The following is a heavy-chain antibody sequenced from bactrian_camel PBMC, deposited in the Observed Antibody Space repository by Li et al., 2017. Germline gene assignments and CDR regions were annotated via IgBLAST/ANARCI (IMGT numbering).Heavy chain of an antibody. J-gene: IGHJ4*01. CDR3: AARRRFGVCYPTFRESQYNY. D-gene: IGHD3*01. CDR2: LDTDGTT. Sequence: HVQLVESGGGPVQPGESLRLSCTTTYIATTYCLGWFREVPGQERESIAALDTDGTTSYDESVSGRFTILQDNAKTTLYLQMNNLKPEDSARYYCAARRRFGVCYPTFRESQYNYWGQGTQVTVS. V-gene: IGHV3S53*01. CDR1: YIATTYC.